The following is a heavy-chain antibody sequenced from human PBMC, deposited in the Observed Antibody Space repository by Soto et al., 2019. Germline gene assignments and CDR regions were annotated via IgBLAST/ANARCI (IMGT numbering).Heavy chain of an antibody. Sequence: GLDLEWLALIYWDDDKRYSPSLKSRLTITKDTSKNQVVLTMTNMDPVDTATYYCAHSRRFGELGYWGQGTLVTVSS. CDR2: IYWDDDK. D-gene: IGHD3-10*01. V-gene: IGHV2-5*02. CDR3: AHSRRFGELGY. J-gene: IGHJ4*02.